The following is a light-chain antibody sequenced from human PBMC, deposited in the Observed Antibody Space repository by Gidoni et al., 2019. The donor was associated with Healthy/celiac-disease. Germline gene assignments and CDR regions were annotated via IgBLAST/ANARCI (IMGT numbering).Light chain of an antibody. CDR1: QSVSSY. CDR3: QQRSNWPSIT. CDR2: YAS. Sequence: EIVLTQSPATLSLSPGERATLSCRASQSVSSYLAWYQQKPGQAPRLLIYYASNRATGIPARFSGSGSVTDVTLTISSLEPEDFAVYYCQQRSNWPSITFXHXTRLEIK. V-gene: IGKV3-11*01. J-gene: IGKJ5*01.